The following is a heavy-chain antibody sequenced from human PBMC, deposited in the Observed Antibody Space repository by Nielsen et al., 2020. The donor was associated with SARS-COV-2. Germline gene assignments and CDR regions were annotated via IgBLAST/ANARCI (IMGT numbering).Heavy chain of an antibody. CDR2: ISSSSSYT. CDR1: GFTFSDYY. CDR3: ARETPYYGDWVRYFDY. V-gene: IGHV3-11*05. D-gene: IGHD4-17*01. Sequence: GGSLRLSCAASGFTFSDYYMSWIRQAPGKGLEWVSYISSSSSYTNYADSVKGRFTISRDNAKNSPYLQMNSLRAEDTAVYYCARETPYYGDWVRYFDYWGQGTLVTVSS. J-gene: IGHJ4*02.